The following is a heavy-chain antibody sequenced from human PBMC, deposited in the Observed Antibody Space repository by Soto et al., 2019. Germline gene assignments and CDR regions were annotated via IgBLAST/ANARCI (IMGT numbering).Heavy chain of an antibody. CDR2: ISDDGSNK. J-gene: IGHJ5*02. Sequence: GGCLRRSGSPCAFTFSSYGVHWVRQAPGKGLEWVAVISDDGSNKYYADSVKGRFTISRDNPKHTLYLQMNSLRAEDTPLYYCPKDWYSQWLVHTPFFDPLGQETQVAVSS. D-gene: IGHD6-19*01. CDR1: AFTFSSYG. CDR3: PKDWYSQWLVHTPFFDP. V-gene: IGHV3-30*18.